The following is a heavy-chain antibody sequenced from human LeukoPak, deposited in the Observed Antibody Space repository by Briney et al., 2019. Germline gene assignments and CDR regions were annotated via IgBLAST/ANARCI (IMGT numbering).Heavy chain of an antibody. CDR1: GFTFSSYS. CDR2: ISSSSSTI. Sequence: GGSLRLSCAASGFTFSSYSMNRVRQAPAKGLEWVSYISSSSSTIYYEDSVKGRFTISRDNAKNSLYLQMNSLRAEDTAVYYCARAAAWDYWGQGTLVTVSS. V-gene: IGHV3-48*01. D-gene: IGHD6-25*01. J-gene: IGHJ4*02. CDR3: ARAAAWDY.